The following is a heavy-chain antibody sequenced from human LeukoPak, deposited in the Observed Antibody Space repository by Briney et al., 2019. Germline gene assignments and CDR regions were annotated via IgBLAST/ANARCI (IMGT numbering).Heavy chain of an antibody. J-gene: IGHJ6*03. D-gene: IGHD5-18*01. Sequence: PSETLSLTCTVSGGSISSYYWTWIRQPAGEGLEWIGRIYSSGNTNYNPSLNSRVTISIDMSKNQFSLKLSSVTAADTAVYYCARDLGYGYYFYYYLDVWGKGTTVTVSS. CDR2: IYSSGNT. CDR3: ARDLGYGYYFYYYLDV. V-gene: IGHV4-4*07. CDR1: GGSISSYY.